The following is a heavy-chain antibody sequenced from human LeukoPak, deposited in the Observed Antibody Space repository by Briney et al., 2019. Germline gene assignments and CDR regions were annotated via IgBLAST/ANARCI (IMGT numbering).Heavy chain of an antibody. CDR1: GFTFSSYG. J-gene: IGHJ4*02. CDR3: AKDLRGSPVDAFDS. V-gene: IGHV3-23*01. Sequence: GGSLRLSCAASGFTFSSYGMSWVRQAPGKGLEWVSGISGSGSSTYYADSVKGRFTISRDNSENTLNLQMKTLGDDDTAVYYCAKDLRGSPVDAFDSWGKGTLVTVAS. D-gene: IGHD3-10*01. CDR2: ISGSGSST.